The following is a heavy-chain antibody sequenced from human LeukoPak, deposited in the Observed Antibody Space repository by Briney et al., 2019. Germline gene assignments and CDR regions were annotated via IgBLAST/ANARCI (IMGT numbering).Heavy chain of an antibody. Sequence: ASVKVSCKASGYTFTAYYVHWVRQAPGQGLEWMGWINPTSGGTNYAQKFQGRVTMTRDTSISTVYMELSRLRSDDTAVYYCARGPPLYYYDTSGYYPGLYWGQGTLVTVSS. D-gene: IGHD3-22*01. J-gene: IGHJ4*02. CDR2: INPTSGGT. CDR1: GYTFTAYY. V-gene: IGHV1-2*02. CDR3: ARGPPLYYYDTSGYYPGLY.